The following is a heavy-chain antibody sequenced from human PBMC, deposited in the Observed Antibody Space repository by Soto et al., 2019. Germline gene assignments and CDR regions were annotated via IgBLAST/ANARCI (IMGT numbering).Heavy chain of an antibody. CDR2: LFSGGTS. CDR3: ARGQQASRTRGVQGFDY. Sequence: GESLRLSCAASGFTISTNYMTWVRQAPGKGLEWVSLLFSGGTSYYADSVKGRFTISRDNSKNTLFLQMNRLKTEDTAVYYCARGQQASRTRGVQGFDYWGQGTLVTVSS. J-gene: IGHJ4*02. V-gene: IGHV3-53*01. D-gene: IGHD3-10*01. CDR1: GFTISTNY.